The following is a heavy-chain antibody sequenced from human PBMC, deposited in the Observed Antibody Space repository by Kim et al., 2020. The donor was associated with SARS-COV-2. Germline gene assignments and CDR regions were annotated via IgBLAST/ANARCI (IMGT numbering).Heavy chain of an antibody. Sequence: SETLSLTCTVSGGSITTYYWSWIRQPPGKGLEWIGFFYYSGTTSYNPSLKSRVTFSIDTSKNQFSLNLISVTAADTAIYYCAREGVYGDRDTFRIWGQGTMVIVSS. J-gene: IGHJ3*02. D-gene: IGHD4-17*01. V-gene: IGHV4-59*01. CDR2: FYYSGTT. CDR3: AREGVYGDRDTFRI. CDR1: GGSITTYY.